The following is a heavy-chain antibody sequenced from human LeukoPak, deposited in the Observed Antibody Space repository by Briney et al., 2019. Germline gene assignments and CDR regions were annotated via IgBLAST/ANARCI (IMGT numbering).Heavy chain of an antibody. CDR1: GFIFSDYY. Sequence: KPGGSLRLSCAASGFIFSDYYMTWIRQAPGKGLEWLSYISGSGSDTNYADSVKGRFTTSRDNAKNSLYLQMNSLRAEDTAVYYCARVGSIAAAGTPDYWGQGTLATVSS. CDR3: ARVGSIAAAGTPDY. J-gene: IGHJ4*02. CDR2: ISGSGSDT. V-gene: IGHV3-11*06. D-gene: IGHD6-13*01.